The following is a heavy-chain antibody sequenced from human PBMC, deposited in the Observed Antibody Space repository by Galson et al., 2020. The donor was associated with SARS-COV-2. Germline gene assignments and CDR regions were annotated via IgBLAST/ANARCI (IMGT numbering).Heavy chain of an antibody. CDR2: ISAYNGNT. V-gene: IGHV1-18*01. CDR1: GYTFTSYG. CDR3: ARQPLIRPLRLGELSPPFDY. Sequence: ASVKVSCKASGYTFTSYGISWVRQAPGQGLEWMGWISAYNGNTNYAQKLQGRVTMTTDTSTSTAYMELRSLRSDDTAVYYCARQPLIRPLRLGELSPPFDYWGQGTLVTVSS. J-gene: IGHJ4*02. D-gene: IGHD3-16*02.